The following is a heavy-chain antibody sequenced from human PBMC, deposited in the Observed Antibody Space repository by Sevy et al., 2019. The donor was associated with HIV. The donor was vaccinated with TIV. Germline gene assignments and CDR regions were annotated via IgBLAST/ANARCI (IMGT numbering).Heavy chain of an antibody. CDR3: TKDEAYTVATSYYFDY. Sequence: GSLRLSCAASGFTFSNYAMSWVRQAPGKGLEWVSGISDSAYNTYYADSVKGRFTISRDNSKNSLYLQMTSLRAEDTAVYYCTKDEAYTVATSYYFDYWGQGTLVTVSS. D-gene: IGHD5-12*01. CDR2: ISDSAYNT. J-gene: IGHJ4*02. V-gene: IGHV3-23*01. CDR1: GFTFSNYA.